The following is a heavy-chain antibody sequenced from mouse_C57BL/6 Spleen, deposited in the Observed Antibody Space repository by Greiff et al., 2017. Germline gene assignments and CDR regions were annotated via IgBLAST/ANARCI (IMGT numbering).Heavy chain of an antibody. Sequence: VQLQQSGPELVKPGASVKISCKASGYTFTDYYMNWVKQSHGKSLEWIGDINPNNGGTSYNQKFKGKATLTVDKSSSTAYMELRRLTSEDSAVYYCARRGDYWGQGTTLTVSS. CDR1: GYTFTDYY. V-gene: IGHV1-26*01. J-gene: IGHJ2*01. CDR3: ARRGDY. CDR2: INPNNGGT.